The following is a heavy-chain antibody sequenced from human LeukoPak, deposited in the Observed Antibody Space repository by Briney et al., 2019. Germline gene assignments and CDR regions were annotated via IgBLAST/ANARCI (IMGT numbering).Heavy chain of an antibody. CDR1: GFTVSSNY. CDR2: IYSGGTT. D-gene: IGHD2/OR15-2a*01. Sequence: PGGSLRLSCAASGFTVSSNYMSWVRQAPGKGLEWVSVIYSGGTTYYADSVKDRFTISRDNSKNTLYLQMNSLRGEDTAVYYCARVLSVSHCDSWGQGTLVTVSS. CDR3: ARVLSVSHCDS. J-gene: IGHJ5*01. V-gene: IGHV3-53*01.